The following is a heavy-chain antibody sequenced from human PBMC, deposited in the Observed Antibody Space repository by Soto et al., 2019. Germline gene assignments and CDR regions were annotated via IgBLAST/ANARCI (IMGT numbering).Heavy chain of an antibody. D-gene: IGHD2-15*01. Sequence: SGGSLRLSCAASGFTFSSYAMSWVRQAPGKGLEWVSAISGSGGSTYYADSVKGRFTISRDNSKNTLYLQMNSLRAEDTAVYYCAKSAVVVVAATQSWFDPWGQGTLVTVSS. CDR3: AKSAVVVVAATQSWFDP. V-gene: IGHV3-23*01. J-gene: IGHJ5*02. CDR1: GFTFSSYA. CDR2: ISGSGGST.